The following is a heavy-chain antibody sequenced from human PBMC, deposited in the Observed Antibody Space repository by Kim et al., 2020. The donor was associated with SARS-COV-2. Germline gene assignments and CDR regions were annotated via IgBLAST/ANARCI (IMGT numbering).Heavy chain of an antibody. CDR3: ARVHTSSWEIDY. J-gene: IGHJ4*02. V-gene: IGHV4-30-2*04. D-gene: IGHD6-13*01. Sequence: YSTPSLKSRVTTSLDTSRNQFSLNLTSVTVADTAVYYCARVHTSSWEIDYWGQGTLVTVSS.